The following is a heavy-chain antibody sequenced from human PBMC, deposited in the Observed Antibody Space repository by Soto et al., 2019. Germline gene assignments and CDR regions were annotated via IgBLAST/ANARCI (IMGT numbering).Heavy chain of an antibody. V-gene: IGHV4-31*03. CDR1: YGSISSGGYY. J-gene: IGHJ4*02. CDR3: ARGRPDFSSSSRARGNIDH. Sequence: QVQLQESGPGLVKASQTLSLTCTVSYGSISSGGYYWSWIRQHPGTGLEWIGHIHYSGSIHYNPSLKGRAIISVDMTKNQFSLKLTSVTTADTAVYYFARGRPDFSSSSRARGNIDHWGQGALVTVSS. CDR2: IHYSGSI. D-gene: IGHD6-6*01.